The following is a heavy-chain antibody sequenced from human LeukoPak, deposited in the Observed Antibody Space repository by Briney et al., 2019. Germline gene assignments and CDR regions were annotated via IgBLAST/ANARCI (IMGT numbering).Heavy chain of an antibody. CDR1: GGSISSSSYY. Sequence: SETLSLTCTVSGGSISSSSYYWGWIRQPPGKGLEWIGSIYYSGSTYYIPSLKSRVTISVDTSKNQFSLKLSSVTAADTAVYYCARPGDGYSLWGQGTLVTVSS. V-gene: IGHV4-39*07. CDR3: ARPGDGYSL. CDR2: IYYSGST. D-gene: IGHD5-24*01. J-gene: IGHJ4*02.